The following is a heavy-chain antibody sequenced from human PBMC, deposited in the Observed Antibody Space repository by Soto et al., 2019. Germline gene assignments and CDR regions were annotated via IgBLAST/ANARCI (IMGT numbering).Heavy chain of an antibody. CDR1: ASIFKGHG. J-gene: IGHJ4*02. Sequence: QVQLVESGGGVVQPGGSFRLSCAASASIFKGHGMHWVRQAPGKGLEWVAIIRYDGSDEHYGDSVEGRFTISRDNSKNMLYLPMNSLRAEDTAVYYCARDGVGATTFFGFLDYWGQGTLVTVSS. D-gene: IGHD1-26*01. CDR2: IRYDGSDE. V-gene: IGHV3-33*08. CDR3: ARDGVGATTFFGFLDY.